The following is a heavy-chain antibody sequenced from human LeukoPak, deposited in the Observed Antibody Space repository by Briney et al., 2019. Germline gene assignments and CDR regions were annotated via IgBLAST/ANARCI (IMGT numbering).Heavy chain of an antibody. J-gene: IGHJ4*02. D-gene: IGHD3-9*01. CDR2: INPSGGST. V-gene: IGHV1-46*01. Sequence: GASVKVSCKASGYTFTSYYMHWVRQAPGQGLEWMGIINPSGGSTSYAQKFQGRVTMTRDTSTSTVYMELSRLRSDDTAVYYCARDGPGVVPYYDILTGPGYWGQGTLVTVSS. CDR1: GYTFTSYY. CDR3: ARDGPGVVPYYDILTGPGY.